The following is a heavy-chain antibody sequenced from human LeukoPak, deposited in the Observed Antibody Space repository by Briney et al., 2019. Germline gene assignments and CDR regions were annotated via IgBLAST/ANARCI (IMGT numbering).Heavy chain of an antibody. D-gene: IGHD3-10*01. Sequence: GGSLRLSCAASGFTFSSYGMHWVRQAPGKGLEWVAFIRYDGTNKYYAGSVKGRFTISRDNSKNTLYLQMNSLKTEDTAVYYCGRSFDYWGQGTLVTVSS. V-gene: IGHV3-30*02. J-gene: IGHJ4*02. CDR2: IRYDGTNK. CDR3: GRSFDY. CDR1: GFTFSSYG.